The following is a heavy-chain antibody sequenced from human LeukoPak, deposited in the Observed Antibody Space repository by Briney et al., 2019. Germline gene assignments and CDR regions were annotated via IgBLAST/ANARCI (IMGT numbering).Heavy chain of an antibody. V-gene: IGHV5-51*01. CDR3: ARSPNTCSYYGMDV. CDR1: GYSFTSYW. CDR2: IYPGDSDT. J-gene: IGHJ6*02. Sequence: GEPLQISCEGSGYSFTSYWIGGARQIPGKGLEGMGIIYPGDSDTRYSPSFQGQVTISADKSIGTAYLQWNSLKASDTAMYYCARSPNTCSYYGMDVWGQGTTVTVSS. D-gene: IGHD2-15*01.